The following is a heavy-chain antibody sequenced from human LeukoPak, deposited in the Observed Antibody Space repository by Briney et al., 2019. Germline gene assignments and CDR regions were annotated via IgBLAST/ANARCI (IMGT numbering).Heavy chain of an antibody. V-gene: IGHV4-59*12. CDR3: ARDRAPTGEGAFDI. J-gene: IGHJ3*02. CDR1: GGSISSYY. CDR2: IYYSGST. D-gene: IGHD7-27*01. Sequence: PSETLSLTCTVSGGSISSYYWSWIRQPPGKGLEWIGYIYYSGSTNYNPSLKSRVTISVDKSKNQFSLKLSSVTAADTAVYYCARDRAPTGEGAFDIWGQGTMVTVSS.